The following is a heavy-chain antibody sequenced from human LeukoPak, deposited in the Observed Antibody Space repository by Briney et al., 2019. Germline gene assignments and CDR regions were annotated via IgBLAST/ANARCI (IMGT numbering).Heavy chain of an antibody. CDR3: ARSPGYYFDY. V-gene: IGHV4-61*02. CDR2: IYTSGST. D-gene: IGHD3-10*01. Sequence: SETLSLTCTVSGGSISSGSYYWSWIRQPAGKGLEWIGRIYTSGSTNYNPSLKSRVTISVDTSKNQVSLKLSSVTAADTAVYYCARSPGYYFDYWGQGTLVTVSS. J-gene: IGHJ4*02. CDR1: GGSISSGSYY.